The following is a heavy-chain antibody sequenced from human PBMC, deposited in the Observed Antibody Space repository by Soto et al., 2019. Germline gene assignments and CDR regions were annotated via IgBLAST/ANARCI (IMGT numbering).Heavy chain of an antibody. J-gene: IGHJ6*03. CDR2: IYYSGST. CDR3: ARQFRYWNYEDV. V-gene: IGHV4-39*01. D-gene: IGHD1-1*01. Sequence: QLQLQESGPGLVEPSETLSLTCTVSGGSISSSSYYWGWIRQPPGKGLEWIGSIYYSGSTYYNPSLNSRVTRSVHTSKNQFSLKLSSVTAADTAVYYCARQFRYWNYEDVWGKGTTVTVSS. CDR1: GGSISSSSYY.